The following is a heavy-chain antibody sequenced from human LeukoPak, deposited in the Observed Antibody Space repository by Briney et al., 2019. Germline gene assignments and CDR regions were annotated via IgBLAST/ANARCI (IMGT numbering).Heavy chain of an antibody. V-gene: IGHV3-74*01. J-gene: IGHJ4*02. CDR3: VRDWGYDSSGYWQKYFDT. D-gene: IGHD3-22*01. CDR1: GFTFTTFW. CDR2: INHDGSST. Sequence: KAGGSLSLSCATSGFTFTTFWMHWVRQAPGKGLVWVSRINHDGSSTNYADSVKGRFTISRDNAKNTVYLQMNRLRAEDTAVYYCVRDWGYDSSGYWQKYFDTWGQGTLVTVSS.